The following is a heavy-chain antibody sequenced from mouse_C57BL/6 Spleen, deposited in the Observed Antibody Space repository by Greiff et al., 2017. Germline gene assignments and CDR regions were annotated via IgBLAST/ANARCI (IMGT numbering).Heavy chain of an antibody. V-gene: IGHV5-17*01. Sequence: EVQVVESGGGLVKPGGSLKLSCAASGFTFSDYGMHWVRQTPEKGLEWVAYISSGSSTIYYADTVKGRFTISRDNAKNTLFLQMTSLRSEDTAMYYCAMNYGRVYYCAMDYWGQGTSVTVSS. D-gene: IGHD1-1*01. CDR1: GFTFSDYG. CDR3: AMNYGRVYYCAMDY. J-gene: IGHJ4*01. CDR2: ISSGSSTI.